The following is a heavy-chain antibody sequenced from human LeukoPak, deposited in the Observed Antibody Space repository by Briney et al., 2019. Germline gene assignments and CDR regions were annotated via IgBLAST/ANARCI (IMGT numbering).Heavy chain of an antibody. J-gene: IGHJ4*02. D-gene: IGHD4-17*01. V-gene: IGHV4-34*01. CDR1: GGSFSGYY. CDR2: INHSGST. Sequence: SETLSLTCAVYGGSFSGYYWSWIRQPPGKGLEWIGEINHSGSTNYNPSLKSRVTISVDRAKNQFSLKLSSVTAADTAVYYCASSSEATVTFDYWGQGTLVTVSS. CDR3: ASSSEATVTFDY.